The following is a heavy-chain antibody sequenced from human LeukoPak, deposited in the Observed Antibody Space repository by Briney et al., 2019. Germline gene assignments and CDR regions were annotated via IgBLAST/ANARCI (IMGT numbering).Heavy chain of an antibody. Sequence: PGRSLRLSCAASEFTFNTYGMHWVRQAPGKGLEWVADIRYNGSNKYYADSVKGRFNISRDNCTNTLYLQMNSRRAEDTAVYHCARGTHDADRSGYISVGSHGMDVWGQGTTVTVSS. CDR3: ARGTHDADRSGYISVGSHGMDV. CDR2: IRYNGSNK. J-gene: IGHJ6*02. D-gene: IGHD3-22*01. CDR1: EFTFNTYG. V-gene: IGHV3-33*01.